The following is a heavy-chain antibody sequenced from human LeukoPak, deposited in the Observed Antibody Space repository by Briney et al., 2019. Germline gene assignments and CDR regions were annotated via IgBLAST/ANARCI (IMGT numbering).Heavy chain of an antibody. V-gene: IGHV3-73*01. J-gene: IGHJ4*02. D-gene: IGHD1-26*01. CDR3: TRHELGEPGDY. Sequence: GGSLRLSCAASGFIFSDSAIHWVRQASGKGLEWVGRIRGKENSFATAYGASVQGRFTTSRDESKNTAYLQMNSLKIEDTALYYCTRHELGEPGDYWGQGTLVIVSS. CDR1: GFIFSDSA. CDR2: IRGKENSFAT.